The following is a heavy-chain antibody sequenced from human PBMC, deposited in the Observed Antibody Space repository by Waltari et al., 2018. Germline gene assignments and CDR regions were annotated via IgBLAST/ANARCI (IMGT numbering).Heavy chain of an antibody. CDR2: ISSRGYST. J-gene: IGHJ4*02. V-gene: IGHV3-23*01. CDR1: GFTFSNYY. D-gene: IGHD1-1*01. CDR3: AKVSWNTAGDDH. Sequence: EVQLLESGGDLVQPGGSLRISCAVSGFTFSNYYMSWVRQAPGKGREWVSGISSRGYSTFYADSVKGRFTVSRDASKNTLYLQMNSLRAEDTATYYCAKVSWNTAGDDHWGQGTPVTVSS.